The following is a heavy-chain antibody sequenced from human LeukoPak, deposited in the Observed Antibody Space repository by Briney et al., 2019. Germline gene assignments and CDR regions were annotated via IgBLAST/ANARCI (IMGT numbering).Heavy chain of an antibody. CDR2: IWYDGSNK. Sequence: GRSLRLSCAASGFTFSSYGMHGLRRAPGKGLEGVAVIWYDGSNKYYDASVKGRFTISRDNSKNTLYLQMSSLRAEDTAVYYCAGVWFGDWGQGTLVTVSS. J-gene: IGHJ4*02. V-gene: IGHV3-33*01. D-gene: IGHD3-10*01. CDR3: AGVWFGD. CDR1: GFTFSSYG.